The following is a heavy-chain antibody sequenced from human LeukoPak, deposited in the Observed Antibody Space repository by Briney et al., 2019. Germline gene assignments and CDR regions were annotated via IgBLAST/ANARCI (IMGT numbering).Heavy chain of an antibody. V-gene: IGHV4-61*02. CDR3: AREDEVRGVIPFDY. CDR1: GGSISSGSYY. Sequence: SQTLSLTCTVSGGSISSGSYYWSWIRQPAGKGLEWIGRIYTSGSTNYNPSLKSRVTISVDTSKNQFSLKLSSVTAADTAVYYCAREDEVRGVIPFDYWGQGTLVTVSS. D-gene: IGHD3-10*01. CDR2: IYTSGST. J-gene: IGHJ4*02.